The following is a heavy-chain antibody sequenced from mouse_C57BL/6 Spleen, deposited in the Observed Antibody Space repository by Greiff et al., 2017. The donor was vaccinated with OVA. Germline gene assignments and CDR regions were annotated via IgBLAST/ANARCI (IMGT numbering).Heavy chain of an antibody. CDR1: GYTFTSYW. CDR3: EREWNYYGSSTGHFDV. J-gene: IGHJ1*03. V-gene: IGHV1-61*01. Sequence: VQLQQPGAELVRPGSSVKLSCKASGYTFTSYWMDWVKQRPGQGLEWIGNIYPSDSETHYNQKFKDKATLTVDKSSSTAYMQLSSLTSEDSAVYYWEREWNYYGSSTGHFDVWGTGTTVTVSS. D-gene: IGHD1-1*01. CDR2: IYPSDSET.